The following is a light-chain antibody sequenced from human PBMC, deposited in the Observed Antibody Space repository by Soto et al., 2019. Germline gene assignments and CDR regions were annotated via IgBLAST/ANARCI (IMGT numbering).Light chain of an antibody. CDR2: AAS. CDR1: QGIAYS. V-gene: IGKV1-27*01. J-gene: IGKJ1*01. Sequence: DIQMTQSPSSLSASVGDRVTITCRASQGIAYSLAWYQQQPGKVPKLLIYAASTLQSGVPSRFSGSGSGTDFTLTISSLQPEDVATYYCQHYTGAPWTFGQGTEVEIK. CDR3: QHYTGAPWT.